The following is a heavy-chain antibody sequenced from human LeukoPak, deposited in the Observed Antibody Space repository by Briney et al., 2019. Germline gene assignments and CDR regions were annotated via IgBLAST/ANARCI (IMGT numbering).Heavy chain of an antibody. CDR1: GYAFTSYD. CDR2: MNPNSGNT. D-gene: IGHD6-19*01. Sequence: ASVKVSCKASGYAFTSYDINWVRQASGQGLEWMGWMNPNSGNTGYAQKFQGRVTMTTNTSIRTAYMELTSLRSEDTAVYYCARWGNTGWSYYYGLDVWGQGTTVTVSS. CDR3: ARWGNTGWSYYYGLDV. V-gene: IGHV1-8*01. J-gene: IGHJ6*02.